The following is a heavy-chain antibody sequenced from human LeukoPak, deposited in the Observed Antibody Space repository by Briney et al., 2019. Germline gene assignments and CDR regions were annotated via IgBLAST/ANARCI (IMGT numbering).Heavy chain of an antibody. CDR2: IYPGDSDT. D-gene: IGHD4-17*01. CDR3: ARRVLTTVTPGGFDL. J-gene: IGHJ5*02. CDR1: GYIFTSYW. V-gene: IGHV5-51*01. Sequence: GESLKISCQCSGYIFTSYWIGWVRQMPGKGLEWMGIIYPGDSDTRYSPSYQGQVTISADKSISTAYLQWSSLKASDTAMYYCARRVLTTVTPGGFDLWGQGTLVTVSS.